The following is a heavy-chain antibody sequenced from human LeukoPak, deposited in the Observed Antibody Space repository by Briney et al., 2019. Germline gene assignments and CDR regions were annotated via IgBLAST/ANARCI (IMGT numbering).Heavy chain of an antibody. CDR1: GFTFSNDW. D-gene: IGHD1-26*01. CDR2: INSDGSSI. V-gene: IGHV3-74*01. J-gene: IGHJ4*02. Sequence: GGSLRLSCAASGFTFSNDWMHWVRQAPGKGLVWVSRINSDGSSISYADSVKGRFTISRDNSKNTLYLQMNSLRAEDTAVYYCAKAPYSGSYSMDYWGQGTLVTVSS. CDR3: AKAPYSGSYSMDY.